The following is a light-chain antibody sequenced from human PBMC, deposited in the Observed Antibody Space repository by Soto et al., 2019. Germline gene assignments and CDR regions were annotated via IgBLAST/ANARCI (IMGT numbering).Light chain of an antibody. CDR2: LDSDGSH. CDR1: SGHSSYA. J-gene: IGLJ2*01. V-gene: IGLV4-69*01. Sequence: QSVLTQSPSASASLGASVKLTCTLSSGHSSYAIAWHQQQPEKGPRYLMKLDSDGSHTKGDAIPDRFSGSSSGAERYLTIASRQSEYEADYYCQTWGTGIHVVFGGGTKVTVL. CDR3: QTWGTGIHVV.